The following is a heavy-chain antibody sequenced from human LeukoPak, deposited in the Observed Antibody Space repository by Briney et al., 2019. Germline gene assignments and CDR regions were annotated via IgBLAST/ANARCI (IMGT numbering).Heavy chain of an antibody. CDR1: GFTFSSYE. D-gene: IGHD3-22*01. CDR3: ARDGIEYFYDSTGQYIDY. Sequence: PGGSLRLSCAASGFTFSSYEMNWVRQAPGKGLEWVSALSARGGRPFYADSVNGRFTISRDNSKNTLYLQMNSLRAADTAVYYFARDGIEYFYDSTGQYIDYRGQGTLVT. V-gene: IGHV3-23*01. CDR2: LSARGGRP. J-gene: IGHJ4*02.